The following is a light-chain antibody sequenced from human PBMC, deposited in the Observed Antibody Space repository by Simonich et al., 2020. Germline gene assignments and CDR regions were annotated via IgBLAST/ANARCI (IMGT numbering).Light chain of an antibody. CDR2: GAS. Sequence: EIVMTQSPATMAVSQGERAPLSCRASQSVSSSYLAWDQQNPVQAPRLLIYGASSRAPGIPDRFSGSGSGTDFTLTISRLEPEDFAVYYCQQYGSSLFTFGPGTKVDIK. J-gene: IGKJ3*01. CDR1: QSVSSSY. CDR3: QQYGSSLFT. V-gene: IGKV3-20*01.